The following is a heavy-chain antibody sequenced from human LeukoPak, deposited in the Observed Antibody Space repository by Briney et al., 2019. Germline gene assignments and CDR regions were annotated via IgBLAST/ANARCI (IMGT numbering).Heavy chain of an antibody. D-gene: IGHD3-22*01. V-gene: IGHV3-23*01. CDR2: ITYSGGNT. CDR1: GFSSTSYG. Sequence: GGSLRLSSAASGFSSTSYGMSWVRQAPGGGLEWVSAITYSGGNTYYTDSVKGRFTISRDNSKNTLYLQMNSLRAEDTAVYDCARTACPDSSGYYLPDDAFYIWGQGTMVTVSS. CDR3: ARTACPDSSGYYLPDDAFYI. J-gene: IGHJ3*02.